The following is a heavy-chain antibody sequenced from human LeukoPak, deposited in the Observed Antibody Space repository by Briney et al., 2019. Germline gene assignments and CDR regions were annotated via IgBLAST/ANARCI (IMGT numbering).Heavy chain of an antibody. V-gene: IGHV1-3*01. Sequence: ASVKVSCKASGYSFTSYTIHWVRQAPGQSLEWMGWINAGSGSTKYSEKFQGRVTFTRDTSADTAYMELSSLTSEDTAVFHCAKGAYDTTGNYYFDHWGRGTLVIVSS. CDR3: AKGAYDTTGNYYFDH. CDR1: GYSFTSYT. J-gene: IGHJ4*02. CDR2: INAGSGST. D-gene: IGHD1-1*01.